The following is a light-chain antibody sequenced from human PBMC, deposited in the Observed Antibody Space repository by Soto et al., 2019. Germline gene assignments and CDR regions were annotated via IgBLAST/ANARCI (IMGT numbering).Light chain of an antibody. Sequence: EIVLTQSPGTLALSPGQSATLSCRASQSVSSAYLAWYQQKPGQAPRLVIYGASSRATGIPDRFGGSGSGTVFTLTISRLEPEDFAVYYCQQYGTSPLTFGQGTRLEIK. CDR3: QQYGTSPLT. CDR2: GAS. J-gene: IGKJ5*01. CDR1: QSVSSAY. V-gene: IGKV3-20*01.